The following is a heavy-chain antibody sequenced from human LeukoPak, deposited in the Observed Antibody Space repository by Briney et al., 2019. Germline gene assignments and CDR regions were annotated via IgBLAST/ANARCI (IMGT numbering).Heavy chain of an antibody. CDR1: GFTFDDYA. D-gene: IGHD3-22*01. CDR3: ARDYYYDSSGPTDY. J-gene: IGHJ4*02. V-gene: IGHV3-21*01. CDR2: ISRSSSYI. Sequence: GGSLRLSCAASGFTFDDYAMHWVRQPPGKGLGWVSSISRSSSYIYYADSVKGRFTISRDNAKNSLYLQMNSLRAEDTAVYYCARDYYYDSSGPTDYWGQGTLVTVSS.